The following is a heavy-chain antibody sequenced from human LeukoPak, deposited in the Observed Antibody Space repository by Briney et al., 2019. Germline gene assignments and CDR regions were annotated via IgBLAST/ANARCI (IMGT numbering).Heavy chain of an antibody. CDR1: GFTFSSYT. CDR2: ITSNSRYI. D-gene: IGHD2-21*02. CDR3: ARDDGGDFNDALDI. Sequence: PGGSLGLSCAASGFTFSSYTINWVRQAPGKGLEWVSSITSNSRYIFYADSVKGRFTISRDNAQNSLYLQMSSLRAEDTAVYYCARDDGGDFNDALDIWGQGTMVAVSS. V-gene: IGHV3-21*01. J-gene: IGHJ3*02.